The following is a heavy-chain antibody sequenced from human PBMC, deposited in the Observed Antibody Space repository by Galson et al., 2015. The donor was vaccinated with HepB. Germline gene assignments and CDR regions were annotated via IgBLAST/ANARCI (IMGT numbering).Heavy chain of an antibody. CDR3: TTFSAGTGRGNWFDP. CDR2: IKSKTDGGTT. Sequence: SLRLSCAASGFTFSNAWMSWVRQAPGKGLEWVGRIKSKTDGGTTDYAAPVKGRFTISRDDSKNTLYLQMNSPKTEDTAVYYCTTFSAGTGRGNWFDPWGQGTLVTVSS. V-gene: IGHV3-15*01. J-gene: IGHJ5*02. D-gene: IGHD3/OR15-3a*01. CDR1: GFTFSNAW.